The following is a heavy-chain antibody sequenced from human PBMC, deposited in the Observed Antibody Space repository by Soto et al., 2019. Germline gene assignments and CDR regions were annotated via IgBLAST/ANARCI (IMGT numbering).Heavy chain of an antibody. CDR3: AKLTPTYSSRWFGY. D-gene: IGHD6-13*01. CDR2: ISGRTGDT. J-gene: IGHJ4*01. Sequence: GGSLRLSCEASGLNFTKHPMIWVRQGPGKGLEWVAAISGRTGDTAYADSVRGRFTLSRGSSTYTMFLQMNSLRAEDTAVYFCAKLTPTYSSRWFGYWGQGTLVTVSS. V-gene: IGHV3-23*01. CDR1: GLNFTKHP.